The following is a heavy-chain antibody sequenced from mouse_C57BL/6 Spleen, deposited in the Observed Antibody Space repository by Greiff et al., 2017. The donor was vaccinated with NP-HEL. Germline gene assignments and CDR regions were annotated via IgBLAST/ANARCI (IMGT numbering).Heavy chain of an antibody. Sequence: QVQLKESGPELVKPGASVKISCKASGYAFSSSWMNWVKQRPGKGLEWIGRIYPGDGDTNYNGKFKGKATLTADKSSSTAYMQLSSLTSEDSAVYFCARFEGYAMDYWGQGTSVTVSS. V-gene: IGHV1-82*01. CDR3: ARFEGYAMDY. CDR2: IYPGDGDT. CDR1: GYAFSSSW. J-gene: IGHJ4*01.